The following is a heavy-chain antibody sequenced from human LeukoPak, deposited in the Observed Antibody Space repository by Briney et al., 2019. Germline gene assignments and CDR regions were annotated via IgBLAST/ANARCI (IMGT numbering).Heavy chain of an antibody. CDR2: INPSGGST. Sequence: GASVTVSCKASGYTFTSYYMHWVRQAPGQGLEWMGIINPSGGSTSYAQKFQGRVTMTRDTSTSTVYMELSSLRSEDTAVYYCARDPLGYCSGGSCYSFKYGYFDYWGQGTLVTVSS. V-gene: IGHV1-46*01. D-gene: IGHD2-15*01. CDR3: ARDPLGYCSGGSCYSFKYGYFDY. CDR1: GYTFTSYY. J-gene: IGHJ4*02.